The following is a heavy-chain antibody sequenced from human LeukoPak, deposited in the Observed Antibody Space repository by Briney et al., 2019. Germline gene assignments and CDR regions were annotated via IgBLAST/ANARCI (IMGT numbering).Heavy chain of an antibody. V-gene: IGHV4-59*01. Sequence: PSETLSLTCTVSGGSISYYYWSWIRQSPGKGLEWIGYVYYSGTTNYNPSPKSRVTISVDTSKNQFSLQLRSVTAADTAVYYCATEDPQPRVPEGMDVWGQGTTVTVSS. J-gene: IGHJ6*02. CDR2: VYYSGTT. CDR3: ATEDPQPRVPEGMDV. CDR1: GGSISYYY. D-gene: IGHD4/OR15-4a*01.